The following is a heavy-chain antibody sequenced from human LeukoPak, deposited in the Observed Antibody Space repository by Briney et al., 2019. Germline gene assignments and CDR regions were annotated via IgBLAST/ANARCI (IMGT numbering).Heavy chain of an antibody. CDR3: ARDPTRGRYYFDY. CDR2: IIPIFGTA. J-gene: IGHJ4*02. V-gene: IGHV1-69*13. CDR1: GGTFGSYA. Sequence: ASVKVSCKASGGTFGSYAISWVRQAPGQGLEWMGGIIPIFGTANYAQKFQGRVTITADESTSTAYMELSSLRSEDTAVYYCARDPTRGRYYFDYWGQGTLVTVSS.